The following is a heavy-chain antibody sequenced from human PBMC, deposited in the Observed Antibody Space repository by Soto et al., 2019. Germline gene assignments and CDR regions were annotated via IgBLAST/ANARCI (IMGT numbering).Heavy chain of an antibody. CDR2: ISYDGSNK. J-gene: IGHJ4*02. CDR1: GFTFSSYG. CDR3: AKDYLPMLVDSSGYTPDY. V-gene: IGHV3-30*18. D-gene: IGHD3-22*01. Sequence: GGSLRLSCAASGFTFSSYGMHWVRQAPGKGLEWVAVISYDGSNKYYADSVKGRFTISRDNSKNTLYLQMNSLRAEATAVYYCAKDYLPMLVDSSGYTPDYWGQGTLVTVSS.